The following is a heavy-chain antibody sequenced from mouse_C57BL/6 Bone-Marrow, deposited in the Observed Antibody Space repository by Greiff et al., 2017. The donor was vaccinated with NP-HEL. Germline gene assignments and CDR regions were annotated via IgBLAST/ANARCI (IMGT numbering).Heavy chain of an antibody. CDR2: IWWDDDK. J-gene: IGHJ1*03. CDR1: GFSLSTFGMG. V-gene: IGHV8-8*01. CDR3: ARIPANYYGSSYWYFDV. Sequence: QVTLKESGPGILQPSQTLSLTCSFSGFSLSTFGMGVGWIRQPSGKGLEWLAHIWWDDDKYYNPALKSRLTIAKDTSKNQVFLKIANVATADTATYYCARIPANYYGSSYWYFDVWGTGTTVTVSS. D-gene: IGHD1-1*01.